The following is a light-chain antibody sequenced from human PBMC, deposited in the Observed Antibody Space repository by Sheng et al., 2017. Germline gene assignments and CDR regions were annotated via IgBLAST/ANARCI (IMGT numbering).Light chain of an antibody. J-gene: IGLJ1*01. Sequence: QSALTQPASVSRSPGQSITISCTGTNSDVGSYNLVSWYQHDPGKAPKLIIYGDSKRPSGISNRFSGSKSGSTAYLTISGLQAEDEADYYCCSFAGRSTWVFGLGPRSPS. CDR3: CSFAGRSTWV. CDR1: NSDVGSYNL. CDR2: GDS. V-gene: IGLV2-23*01.